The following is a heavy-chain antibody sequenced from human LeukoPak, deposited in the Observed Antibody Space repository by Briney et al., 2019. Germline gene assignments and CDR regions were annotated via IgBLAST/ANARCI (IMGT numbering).Heavy chain of an antibody. V-gene: IGHV3-30*02. CDR2: IRYDGSNK. Sequence: GGSLRLSCAASGFTVSSNYMSWVRQAPGKGLEWVAFIRYDGSNKYYADSVKGRFTISRDSSKNTLYVQMNSLRAEDTAVYYCAKTGGSGWFVDYWGQGTLVTVSS. D-gene: IGHD6-19*01. J-gene: IGHJ4*02. CDR3: AKTGGSGWFVDY. CDR1: GFTVSSNY.